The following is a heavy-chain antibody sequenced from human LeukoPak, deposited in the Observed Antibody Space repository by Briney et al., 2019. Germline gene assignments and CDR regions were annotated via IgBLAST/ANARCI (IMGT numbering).Heavy chain of an antibody. V-gene: IGHV3-23*01. CDR1: GFTFNNYA. Sequence: PGGSLRLSCAASGFTFNNYAMSWFRQTPGKGLEWVSAISGSGDRTHYAESVKGRFSISRDNSKNTLYLQMHSLRAEDTAVYYCGKRELWHGSGEDAWGQGTTVTVSS. J-gene: IGHJ6*02. CDR3: GKRELWHGSGEDA. CDR2: ISGSGDRT. D-gene: IGHD3-10*01.